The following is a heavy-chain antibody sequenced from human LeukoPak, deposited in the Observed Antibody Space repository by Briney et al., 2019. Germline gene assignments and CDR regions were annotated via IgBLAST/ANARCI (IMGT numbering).Heavy chain of an antibody. D-gene: IGHD3-22*01. CDR3: TRGSIAYYYMDV. V-gene: IGHV4-4*02. CDR1: GGSISSDNW. CDR2: IYHSGST. Sequence: PSETLSLTCAVSGGSISSDNWWSWVRQPPGKGLEWIGEIYHSGSTYYNPSLKSRVTISVDTSKNQFSLKLSSVTAADTAVYYCTRGSIAYYYMDVWGKGTTVTISS. J-gene: IGHJ6*03.